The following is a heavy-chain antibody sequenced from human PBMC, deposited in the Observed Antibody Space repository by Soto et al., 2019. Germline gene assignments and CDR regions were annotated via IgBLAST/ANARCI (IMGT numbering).Heavy chain of an antibody. CDR2: ISGSGGST. CDR3: AKGTGSSPSTPYYYGMDV. CDR1: GFTFSSYA. D-gene: IGHD6-6*01. V-gene: IGHV3-23*01. Sequence: PGGSLRLSCAASGFTFSSYAMSWVRQAPGKGLEWVSAISGSGGSTYYADSVKGRFTISRDNSKNTLYLQMNSLRAEDTAVYYCAKGTGSSPSTPYYYGMDVWGQGTTVTSP. J-gene: IGHJ6*02.